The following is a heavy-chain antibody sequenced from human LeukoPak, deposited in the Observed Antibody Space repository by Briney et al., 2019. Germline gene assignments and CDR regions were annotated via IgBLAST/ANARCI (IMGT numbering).Heavy chain of an antibody. CDR1: GFTFNNYW. CDR2: IKQDGSGL. Sequence: GGSLRLSCAASGFTFNNYWMSWVRQAPGKGLEWVANIKQDGSGLYYVESVKGRFTISRDNAKNSLYLRMTSLRAEDTAVYYCARDSGRTGFDYWGQGTLVTVSS. D-gene: IGHD1/OR15-1a*01. CDR3: ARDSGRTGFDY. V-gene: IGHV3-7*03. J-gene: IGHJ4*02.